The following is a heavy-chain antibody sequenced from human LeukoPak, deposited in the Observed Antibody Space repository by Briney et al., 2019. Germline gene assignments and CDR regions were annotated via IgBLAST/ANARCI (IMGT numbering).Heavy chain of an antibody. J-gene: IGHJ5*02. Sequence: ASVKVSCKASGYTFTSYGISWVRQAPGQGLEWMEWISAYNGNTNYAQKLQGRVTMTTDTSTSTAYMELRSLRSDDTAVYYCARGVVVVPAAMSGWFDPWGQGTLVTVSS. CDR2: ISAYNGNT. CDR3: ARGVVVVPAAMSGWFDP. D-gene: IGHD2-2*01. CDR1: GYTFTSYG. V-gene: IGHV1-18*01.